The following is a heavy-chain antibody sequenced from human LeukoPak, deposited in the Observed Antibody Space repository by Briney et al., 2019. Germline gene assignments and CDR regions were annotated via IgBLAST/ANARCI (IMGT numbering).Heavy chain of an antibody. J-gene: IGHJ4*02. V-gene: IGHV3-23*01. D-gene: IGHD2-8*01. CDR3: AKDRSCTNDICHGDFDY. CDR1: GFTFSSYA. Sequence: GGSLRLSCAASGFTFSSYAVSWVRQAPGKGLEWVSSISGSGGSTYSADSVKGRFTISRDNSKNTLYLQMDSLRAEDTALYYCAKDRSCTNDICHGDFDYWGQGTLVTVSS. CDR2: ISGSGGST.